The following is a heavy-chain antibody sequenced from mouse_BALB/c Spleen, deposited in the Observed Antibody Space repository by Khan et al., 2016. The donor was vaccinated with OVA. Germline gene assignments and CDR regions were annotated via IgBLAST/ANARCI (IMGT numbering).Heavy chain of an antibody. D-gene: IGHD4-1*01. V-gene: IGHV5-6*01. CDR2: MSSGGDYT. CDR3: GSHLNWSFAY. J-gene: IGHJ3*01. Sequence: EVELVESGGDLVKPGGSLKLSCAASGFTFSSYSMSWVRQIPDKRLEWVATMSSGGDYTYYPDSVKGRFTISRDNAKNTLYLQMSSLKSEDTAMYYCGSHLNWSFAYWGQGTLVNVSA. CDR1: GFTFSSYS.